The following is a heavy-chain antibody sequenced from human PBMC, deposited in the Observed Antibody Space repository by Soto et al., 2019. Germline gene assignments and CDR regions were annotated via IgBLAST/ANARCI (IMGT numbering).Heavy chain of an antibody. CDR2: MNPNSGDT. Sequence: QVQLVQSGAEVKKPGASVKVYCKASGYTFTSYEMNWVRQATGQGLEWMGWMNPNSGDTGYAQKFQGRVTMTRNTSISTAYMELSSLRSEDTAVYYCARGELLRFGELLRWGQGTLVTVSS. D-gene: IGHD3-10*01. J-gene: IGHJ4*02. CDR1: GYTFTSYE. V-gene: IGHV1-8*01. CDR3: ARGELLRFGELLR.